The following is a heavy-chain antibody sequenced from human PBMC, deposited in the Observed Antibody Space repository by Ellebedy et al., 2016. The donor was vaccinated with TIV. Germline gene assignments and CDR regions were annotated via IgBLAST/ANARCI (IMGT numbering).Heavy chain of an antibody. CDR3: ARGRGKGAARRGDWFDP. V-gene: IGHV4-34*01. CDR2: INHSGST. Sequence: SETLSLXXAVYGGSFSGYYWSWIRQPPGKGLEWIGEINHSGSTNYNPSLKSRVTISVDTSKNQFSLKLSSVTAADTAVYYCARGRGKGAARRGDWFDPWGQGTLVTVSS. D-gene: IGHD6-6*01. CDR1: GGSFSGYY. J-gene: IGHJ5*02.